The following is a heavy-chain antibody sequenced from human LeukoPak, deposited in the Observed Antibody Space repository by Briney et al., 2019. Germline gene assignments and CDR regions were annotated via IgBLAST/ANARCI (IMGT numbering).Heavy chain of an antibody. Sequence: GASVKVSCTASGYTFTSYGSSWVRQAPGQGLEWMGWISAYNGNTNYAQKLQGRVTMTTDTSTSTAYMELRSLRSDDPAVYYCARAGPVIVVVVAANFDYWGQGTLVTVSS. D-gene: IGHD2-15*01. J-gene: IGHJ4*02. V-gene: IGHV1-18*01. CDR1: GYTFTSYG. CDR3: ARAGPVIVVVVAANFDY. CDR2: ISAYNGNT.